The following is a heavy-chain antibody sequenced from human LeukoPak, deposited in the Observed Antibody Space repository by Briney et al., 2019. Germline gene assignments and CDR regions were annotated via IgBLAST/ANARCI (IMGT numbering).Heavy chain of an antibody. CDR1: GGSISSYY. CDR2: IYYSGST. Sequence: PSETLSLTCTVSGGSISSYYWSWIRQHPGKGLEWIGYIYYSGSTYYNPSLKSRVTISVDTSKNQFSLKLSSVTAADTAVYYCARLKTAAAAFDYWGQGTLVTVSS. D-gene: IGHD6-13*01. CDR3: ARLKTAAAAFDY. J-gene: IGHJ4*02. V-gene: IGHV4-59*06.